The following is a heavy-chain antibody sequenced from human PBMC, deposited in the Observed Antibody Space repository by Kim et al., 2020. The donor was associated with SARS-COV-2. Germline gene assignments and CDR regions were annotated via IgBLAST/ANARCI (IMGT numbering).Heavy chain of an antibody. V-gene: IGHV3-73*01. CDR2: IRSKANSYAT. CDR3: TRVPPYSNSWWDAFDI. J-gene: IGHJ3*02. D-gene: IGHD6-13*01. Sequence: GGSLRLSCAASGFTFSDSAMYWVRQASGKGLEWVGRIRSKANSYATAYDVSVKGRFIISRDDSKNTAYLQMNSLKTEETAIYYCTRVPPYSNSWWDAFDIWGQGTMVTVSS. CDR1: GFTFSDSA.